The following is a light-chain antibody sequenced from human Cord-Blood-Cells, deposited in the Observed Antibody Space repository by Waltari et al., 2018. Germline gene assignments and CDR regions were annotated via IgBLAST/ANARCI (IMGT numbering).Light chain of an antibody. Sequence: IVLTQSPGTPSLSPGDRPTISCSASQSVSSSYLAWDQQKPGQAPRLLIYGASSRATGIPDRFSGSGSGTDFTLTISRLEPEDFAVYYCQQYGSSRTFGQGTKVEIK. CDR3: QQYGSSRT. CDR1: QSVSSSY. CDR2: GAS. J-gene: IGKJ1*01. V-gene: IGKV3-20*01.